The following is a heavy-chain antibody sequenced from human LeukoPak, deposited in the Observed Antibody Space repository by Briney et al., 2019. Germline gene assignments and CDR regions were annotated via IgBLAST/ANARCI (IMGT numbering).Heavy chain of an antibody. CDR1: GGSFSGYY. Sequence: SETLSLTCAVYGGSFSGYYWSWIRQPPGKGLEWIGEINRSGSTNYNPSLKSRVTISVDTSKNQFSLKLSSVTAADTAVYYCARGVVTAVRFDYWGQGTLVTVSS. CDR2: INRSGST. V-gene: IGHV4-34*01. J-gene: IGHJ4*02. CDR3: ARGVVTAVRFDY. D-gene: IGHD2-21*02.